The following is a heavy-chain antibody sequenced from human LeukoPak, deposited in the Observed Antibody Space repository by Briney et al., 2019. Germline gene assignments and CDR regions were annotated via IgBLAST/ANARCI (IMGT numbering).Heavy chain of an antibody. Sequence: GSLRLSCAASGLTVSSNCMSWVRQPPGKGLEWIAYVYYTGRTLYNPSLESRVTISVDTSKTQFSLTVTSVTAADTAVYYCARHMSVSYDAFDLWGRGTTVTVSS. D-gene: IGHD3-10*01. J-gene: IGHJ3*01. V-gene: IGHV4-59*08. CDR3: ARHMSVSYDAFDL. CDR2: VYYTGRT. CDR1: GLTVSSNC.